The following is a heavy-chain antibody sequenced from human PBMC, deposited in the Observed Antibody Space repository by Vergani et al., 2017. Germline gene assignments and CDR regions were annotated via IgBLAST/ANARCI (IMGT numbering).Heavy chain of an antibody. CDR1: GYTFTAYY. Sequence: QVQLVQSGAEVKKPGASVKVSCKASGYTFTAYYMYWVRQAPGHGLEWMGWINPNSGGTNYAQKFQGRVTMTRDTSISTAYMELSRLRSDDTAVYYCARGPMTTVEPPFDYWGQGTLVTVSS. D-gene: IGHD4-11*01. J-gene: IGHJ4*02. CDR2: INPNSGGT. CDR3: ARGPMTTVEPPFDY. V-gene: IGHV1-2*02.